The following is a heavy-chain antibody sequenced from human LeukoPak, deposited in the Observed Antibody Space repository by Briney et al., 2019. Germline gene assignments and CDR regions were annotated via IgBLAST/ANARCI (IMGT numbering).Heavy chain of an antibody. CDR1: GGSFSGYY. CDR2: INHSGST. V-gene: IGHV4-34*01. J-gene: IGHJ3*02. D-gene: IGHD6-19*01. Sequence: SETLSLTCAVYGGSFSGYYWSWIRQPPGKGLEWIGEINHSGSTNYNPSLKSRVTISVDTSKNQFSLKLSSVTAADTAVYHCARGRGSGWYLDAFDIWGQGTMVTVSS. CDR3: ARGRGSGWYLDAFDI.